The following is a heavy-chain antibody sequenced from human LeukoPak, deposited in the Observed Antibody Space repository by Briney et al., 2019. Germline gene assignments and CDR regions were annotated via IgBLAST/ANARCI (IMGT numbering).Heavy chain of an antibody. CDR2: TNGSGAST. J-gene: IGHJ4*02. CDR3: AKDLTTATSGEGFDY. Sequence: AGSLSLSCAASGFTFSSFARSWVRQAPGKGLEWISATNGSGASTYYKDCVKGRFTISRDNSKNTLYLQMNSLRAEDTAVYYCAKDLTTATSGEGFDYWGQGTLVTVSS. CDR1: GFTFSSFA. D-gene: IGHD4-11*01. V-gene: IGHV3-23*01.